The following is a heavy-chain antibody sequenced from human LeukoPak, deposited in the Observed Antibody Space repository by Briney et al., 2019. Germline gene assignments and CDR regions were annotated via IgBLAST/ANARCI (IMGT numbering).Heavy chain of an antibody. CDR2: INHSGST. Sequence: SETLSLTCAVYGGSFSGYYWSWIRQPPGKGLEWIGEINHSGSTNYNPSLKSRVTMSVGTSKNQFSLKLNSVTAADTAVYYCARGKKGPREYYGMDVWGQGTTVTVSS. V-gene: IGHV4-34*01. J-gene: IGHJ6*02. CDR1: GGSFSGYY. CDR3: ARGKKGPREYYGMDV.